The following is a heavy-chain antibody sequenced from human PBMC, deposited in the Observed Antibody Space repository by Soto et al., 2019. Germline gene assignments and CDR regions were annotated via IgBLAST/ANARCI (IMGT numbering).Heavy chain of an antibody. CDR1: GFTFSSFA. CDR2: ITGSGSSA. V-gene: IGHV3-23*01. CDR3: ATATVSTSFFAGMEV. Sequence: EVQLLESGGGLVQPGGSLRLSCAASGFTFSSFAMNWVRQAPGKGLEWVSAITGSGSSAYVADAVKGLFTISRDNSKKPLYLQINSLTVEDSGAYFCATATVSTSFFAGMEVRGQGTTASVSS. D-gene: IGHD4-4*01. J-gene: IGHJ6*01.